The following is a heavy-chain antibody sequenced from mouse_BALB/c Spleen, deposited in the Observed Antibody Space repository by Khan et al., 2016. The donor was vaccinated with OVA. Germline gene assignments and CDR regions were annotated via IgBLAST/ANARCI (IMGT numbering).Heavy chain of an antibody. D-gene: IGHD2-4*01. CDR2: IYPGNSDT. Sequence: VQLQQSGTVLARPGASVKMSCKASGYSFTSYWMHWVKQRPGQGLEWIGAIYPGNSDTRYNQKFKGKAKLTAVTSARTAYMELSSLTNEDSAVYYCTRSYDSYYFDYWGQGTTLTVSS. J-gene: IGHJ2*01. CDR1: GYSFTSYW. CDR3: TRSYDSYYFDY. V-gene: IGHV1-5*01.